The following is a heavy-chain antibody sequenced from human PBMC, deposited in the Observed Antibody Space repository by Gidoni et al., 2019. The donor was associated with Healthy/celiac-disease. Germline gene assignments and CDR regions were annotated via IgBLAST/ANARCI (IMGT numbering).Heavy chain of an antibody. J-gene: IGHJ4*02. V-gene: IGHV4-34*01. CDR3: ARAGYDFWSGYYRRGNFDY. D-gene: IGHD3-3*01. CDR2: INHSGST. Sequence: QVQLQQWGAGLLKPSETLSLTCAVYGGSFSGYYWSWIRQPPGKGLEWIGEINHSGSTNYNPSLKSRVTISVDTSKNQFSLKLSSVTAADTAVYYCARAGYDFWSGYYRRGNFDYWGQGTLVTVSS. CDR1: GGSFSGYY.